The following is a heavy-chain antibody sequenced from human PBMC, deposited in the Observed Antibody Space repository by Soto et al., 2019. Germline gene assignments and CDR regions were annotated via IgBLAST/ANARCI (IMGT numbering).Heavy chain of an antibody. D-gene: IGHD3-10*01. CDR1: GFTFSSYA. J-gene: IGHJ4*02. CDR3: ARDEGVRGVRPYFDY. Sequence: QVQLVESGGGVVQPGRSLRLSCAASGFTFSSYAMHWVRQAPGKGLEWVAVISSDGSNKYYADSVKGRFTISRDNSKNTLYLQMNSLRAEDTAVYYCARDEGVRGVRPYFDYWGQGTLVTVSS. CDR2: ISSDGSNK. V-gene: IGHV3-30-3*01.